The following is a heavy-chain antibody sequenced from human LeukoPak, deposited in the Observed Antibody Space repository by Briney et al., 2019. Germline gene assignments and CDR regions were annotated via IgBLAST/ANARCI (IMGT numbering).Heavy chain of an antibody. Sequence: MPSETLSLTCTVSGGSISGYYWSWIRQPPGKGLEWIGYIYYSGSTNYNPSLKSRVTISVDTSKNQFSLKLSSVTAADTAVYYCARWNPYDSSGYYYAFDYWGQGTLVTVSS. J-gene: IGHJ4*02. D-gene: IGHD3-22*01. V-gene: IGHV4-59*01. CDR1: GGSISGYY. CDR2: IYYSGST. CDR3: ARWNPYDSSGYYYAFDY.